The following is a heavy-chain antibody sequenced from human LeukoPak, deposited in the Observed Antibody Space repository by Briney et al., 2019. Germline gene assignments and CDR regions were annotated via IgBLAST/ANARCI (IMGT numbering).Heavy chain of an antibody. Sequence: SETLSLTCTVSGGSISSYYWSWIRQPPGKGLEWIGYIYYSGSTNYNPSLKSRVTISVDTSKNQFSLKLSSVTAADTAVYYCARQYSSGRLDYWGHGALVTVSS. D-gene: IGHD6-19*01. CDR2: IYYSGST. CDR1: GGSISSYY. CDR3: ARQYSSGRLDY. V-gene: IGHV4-59*08. J-gene: IGHJ4*01.